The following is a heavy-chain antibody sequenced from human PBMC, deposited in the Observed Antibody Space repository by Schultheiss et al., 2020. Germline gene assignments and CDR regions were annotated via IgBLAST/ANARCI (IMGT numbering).Heavy chain of an antibody. CDR1: GYTFTSYD. D-gene: IGHD6-13*01. Sequence: ASVKVSCKASGYTFTSYDINWVRQATGQGLEWMGWISAYNGNTNYAQKLQGRVTMTTDTSTSTAYMELRSLRSDDTAVYYCAKDPRGYSSSWYVYYYYYMDVWGKGTTVTVSS. CDR3: AKDPRGYSSSWYVYYYYYMDV. V-gene: IGHV1-18*01. CDR2: ISAYNGNT. J-gene: IGHJ6*03.